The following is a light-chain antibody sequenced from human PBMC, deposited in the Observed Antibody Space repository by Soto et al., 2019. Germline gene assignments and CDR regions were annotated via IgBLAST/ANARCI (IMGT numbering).Light chain of an antibody. CDR1: QGIGNS. J-gene: IGKJ5*01. V-gene: IGKV1-27*01. Sequence: DIQMTQSPPSLSASVGDRVTITCRASQGIGNSLAWYQQKPGTVPKLLIYSASTWQSGVPSRFSGSGSRTDFTLTISSLQPEDFAAYYCHKYNTFPASFGQVTRLEIK. CDR3: HKYNTFPAS. CDR2: SAS.